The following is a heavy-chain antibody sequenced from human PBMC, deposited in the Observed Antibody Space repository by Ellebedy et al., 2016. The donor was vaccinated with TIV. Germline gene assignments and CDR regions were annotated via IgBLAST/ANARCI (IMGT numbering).Heavy chain of an antibody. CDR2: IKEDGSEK. D-gene: IGHD3-10*01. Sequence: GGSLRLSCAASGFTFSNYWMNWVRQTPGKGLEWVANIKEDGSEKSHVNSVKGRFTISRDNAKNSLDLQMNSLRVEDTALYYCAKGYGSGRYYIIPFDYWGQGILVTVSS. V-gene: IGHV3-7*03. J-gene: IGHJ4*02. CDR3: AKGYGSGRYYIIPFDY. CDR1: GFTFSNYW.